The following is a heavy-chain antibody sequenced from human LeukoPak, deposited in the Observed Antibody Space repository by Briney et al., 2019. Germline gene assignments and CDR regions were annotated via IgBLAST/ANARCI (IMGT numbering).Heavy chain of an antibody. D-gene: IGHD3-22*01. CDR3: ARSLPTYYYNSSGYYFGY. Sequence: SETLSLTCTVSGGSISSSSYYWGWIRQPPGKGLEWIGSTYYSGSTYYNPSLKSRVTISVDTSKNQFSLKLSSVTAADTAVYYCARSLPTYYYNSSGYYFGYWGQGTLVTVSS. V-gene: IGHV4-39*07. J-gene: IGHJ4*02. CDR1: GGSISSSSYY. CDR2: TYYSGST.